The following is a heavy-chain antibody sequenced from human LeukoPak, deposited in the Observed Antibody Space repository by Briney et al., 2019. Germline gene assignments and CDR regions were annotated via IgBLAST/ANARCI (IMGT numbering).Heavy chain of an antibody. V-gene: IGHV4-39*07. Sequence: SETLSLTCTVSGGSISSSSYYWGWIRQPPGKGLEWIGSIYYSGSTYYNPSLKSRVTISVDTSKNQFSLKLSSVTAADTAVYYCARASGVTMARKGYFDYWGQGTLVTVSS. D-gene: IGHD3-10*01. CDR3: ARASGVTMARKGYFDY. J-gene: IGHJ4*02. CDR1: GGSISSSSYY. CDR2: IYYSGST.